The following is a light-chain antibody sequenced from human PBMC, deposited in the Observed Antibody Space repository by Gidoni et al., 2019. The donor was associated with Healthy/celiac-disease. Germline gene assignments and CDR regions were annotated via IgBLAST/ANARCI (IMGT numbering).Light chain of an antibody. V-gene: IGKV4-1*01. J-gene: IGKJ1*01. CDR3: QQYYRTLWK. CDR2: WAS. CDR1: QSVLYSSNNKNY. Sequence: IVMTQSPDSMAVSLGEMATINCKSSQSVLYSSNNKNYLAWYQQKPGQPPNLLLYWASTRESVVPDRFSGSGAGTDFTLTSSSLQAEDVAVYYCQQYYRTLWKFGQXTKVEIK.